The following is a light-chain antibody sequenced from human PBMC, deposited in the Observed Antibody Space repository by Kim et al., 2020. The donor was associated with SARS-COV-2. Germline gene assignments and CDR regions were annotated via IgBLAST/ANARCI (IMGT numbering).Light chain of an antibody. CDR3: QPYGSSRT. V-gene: IGKV3-20*01. CDR2: GAS. CDR1: QSIGSYF. J-gene: IGKJ1*01. Sequence: EIVLTQSPGTLSLSPGERATLSCRASQSIGSYFLAWYQQKPGQAPRLLIYGASSRATGIPDRFSGSGSGTDFTLTISRLEPEDFAVYYCQPYGSSRTFGQGTKVDIK.